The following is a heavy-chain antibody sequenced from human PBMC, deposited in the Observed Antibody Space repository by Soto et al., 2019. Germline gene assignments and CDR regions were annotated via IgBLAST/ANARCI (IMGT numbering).Heavy chain of an antibody. CDR2: ISGSGGST. CDR3: ARDPFLGAAAGTKEDYYYGMDV. J-gene: IGHJ6*02. Sequence: GGSLRLSCAASGFTFSSFAMSWVRQAPGKGLDWVSAISGSGGSTYSADSVKGRFTISRDNSKNTLYLQMNSLRAEDTAVYYCARDPFLGAAAGTKEDYYYGMDVWGQGTTVTVSS. V-gene: IGHV3-23*01. D-gene: IGHD6-13*01. CDR1: GFTFSSFA.